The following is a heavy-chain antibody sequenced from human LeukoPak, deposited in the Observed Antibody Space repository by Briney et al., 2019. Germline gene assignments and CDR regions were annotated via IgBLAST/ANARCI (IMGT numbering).Heavy chain of an antibody. CDR3: ARSGVVPAAIGGYYYYYYYMDV. J-gene: IGHJ6*03. Sequence: SVKVSCKASGGTFSSYAISWVRQAPGQGLEWMGGIIPIFGTANYAQKFQGRVTITTDESTSTAYMELSSLRSEDTAVYYCARSGVVPAAIGGYYYYYYYMDVWGKGITVTVSS. CDR2: IIPIFGTA. D-gene: IGHD2-2*01. CDR1: GGTFSSYA. V-gene: IGHV1-69*05.